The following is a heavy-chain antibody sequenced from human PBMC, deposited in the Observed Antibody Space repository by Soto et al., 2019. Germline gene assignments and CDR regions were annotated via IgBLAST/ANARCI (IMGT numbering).Heavy chain of an antibody. V-gene: IGHV4-31*03. Sequence: PSETLSLTCTVSGGSISSGGYYWSWIRQHPGKGLEWIGYIYYSGSTYYNPSLKSRVTISVDTSKNQFSLKLSSVTAADTAVYYCARGELEYCSSTSCPPARWGQGTLVTVSS. J-gene: IGHJ4*02. CDR1: GGSISSGGYY. CDR3: ARGELEYCSSTSCPPAR. CDR2: IYYSGST. D-gene: IGHD2-2*01.